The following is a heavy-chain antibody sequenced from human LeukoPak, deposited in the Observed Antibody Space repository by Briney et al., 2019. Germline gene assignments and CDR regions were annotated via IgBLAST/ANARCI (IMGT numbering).Heavy chain of an antibody. CDR2: MNPNSGNT. J-gene: IGHJ4*02. Sequence: GASVKVSCKASGYTFTSYDINWVRQATGQGLEWMGWMNPNSGNTGYAQKFQGRVTITRNTSISTAYMELSSLRSEDTAVYYCATQVVVVPAAMEEVDYWGQGTLVTVSS. CDR1: GYTFTSYD. D-gene: IGHD2-2*01. V-gene: IGHV1-8*03. CDR3: ATQVVVVPAAMEEVDY.